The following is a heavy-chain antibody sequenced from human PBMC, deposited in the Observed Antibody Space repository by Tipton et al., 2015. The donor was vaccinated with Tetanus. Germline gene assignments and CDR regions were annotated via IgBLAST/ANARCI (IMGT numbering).Heavy chain of an antibody. V-gene: IGHV3-23*01. CDR1: GFTFSSYG. CDR3: AKSRASAHYRGAFEI. CDR2: ISGSGDST. D-gene: IGHD3-10*01. Sequence: GSLRLSCAASGFTFSSYGMSWVRQATAKGLEWVSGISGSGDSTYYADSVKGRFTISRDNSKLYLQMNSLRAEYRAVYYCAKSRASAHYRGAFEIWGQGTMFTVSS. J-gene: IGHJ3*02.